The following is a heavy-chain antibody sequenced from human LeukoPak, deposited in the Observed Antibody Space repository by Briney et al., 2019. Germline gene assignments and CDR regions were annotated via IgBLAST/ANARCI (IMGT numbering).Heavy chain of an antibody. CDR2: INPNSGGT. J-gene: IGHJ4*02. CDR3: ATLGGSGSFDY. V-gene: IGHV1-2*04. D-gene: IGHD3-10*01. CDR1: GYTFTGYY. Sequence: EASVKVSCKASGYTFTGYYMHWVRQAPGQGLERMGWINPNSGGTNYAQKFQGWVTVTRDTSISTAYMELSRLRSDDTAVYYCATLGGSGSFDYWGQGTLVTVSS.